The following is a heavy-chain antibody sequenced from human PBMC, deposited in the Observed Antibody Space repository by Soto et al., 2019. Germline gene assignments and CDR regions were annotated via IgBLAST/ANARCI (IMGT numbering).Heavy chain of an antibody. CDR1: GFTFSSYA. CDR2: IISDGSST. CDR3: ASGIGSNSNPYYYYYYYMDV. V-gene: IGHV3-74*01. D-gene: IGHD4-4*01. J-gene: IGHJ6*03. Sequence: GGSLRLSCAASGFTFSSYAMRWVRQAPGKELKWVSRIISDGSSTCYAVSVKGRFTISRDNAKNTLYLQMNSLRAEDTAVYYCASGIGSNSNPYYYYYYYMDVWGKGTTVTVSS.